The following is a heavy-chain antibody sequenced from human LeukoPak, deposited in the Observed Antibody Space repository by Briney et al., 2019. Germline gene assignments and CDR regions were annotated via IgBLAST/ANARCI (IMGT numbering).Heavy chain of an antibody. D-gene: IGHD5-12*01. CDR1: GFTFSSYG. CDR2: IWYDGSNK. CDR3: ARVGHLGGSFDY. V-gene: IGHV3-33*01. J-gene: IGHJ4*02. Sequence: PGGSLRLSCAASGFTFSSYGMHWVRQAPGKGLEWVALIWYDGSNKYYADSVKGRFTISRDNSKNTLYLQMNSLRAEDTAVYYCARVGHLGGSFDYWGQGTLVTVSS.